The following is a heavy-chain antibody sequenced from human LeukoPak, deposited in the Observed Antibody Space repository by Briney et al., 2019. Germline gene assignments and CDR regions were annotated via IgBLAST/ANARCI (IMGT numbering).Heavy chain of an antibody. CDR3: AAAAGTGLWGNY. D-gene: IGHD6-13*01. V-gene: IGHV3-66*01. CDR1: GFTVSSNY. Sequence: GGSLRLSCAASGFTVSSNYMSWVRQAPGKGLEWVSVIYSGGSTYYADSVKGRFTISRDNSKNTLYLQMNSLRAEDAAVYYCAAAAGTGLWGNYWGQGTLVTVSS. J-gene: IGHJ4*02. CDR2: IYSGGST.